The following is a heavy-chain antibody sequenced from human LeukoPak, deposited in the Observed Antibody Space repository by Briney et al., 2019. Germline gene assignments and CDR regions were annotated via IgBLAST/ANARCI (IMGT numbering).Heavy chain of an antibody. Sequence: GGSLTLSCAASGFTFSSYAMYWVRQAPGKGLEWVSGIVGSGGSTYYADSVKGRFTISRDNSKNTVYLQMNSLRAEDTAVYYCAKTTAGYSSGRYPGWPVDYWGQGTLVTVSS. V-gene: IGHV3-23*01. CDR3: AKTTAGYSSGRYPGWPVDY. J-gene: IGHJ4*02. D-gene: IGHD6-19*01. CDR1: GFTFSSYA. CDR2: IVGSGGST.